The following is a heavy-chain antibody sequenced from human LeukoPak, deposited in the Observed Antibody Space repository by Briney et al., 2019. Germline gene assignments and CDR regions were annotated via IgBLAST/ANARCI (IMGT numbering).Heavy chain of an antibody. D-gene: IGHD4-11*01. J-gene: IGHJ4*02. Sequence: SETLSLTCTVSGGSISSGGYYWSWIRQPPGKGLEWIGYIYHSGSTYYNPSLKSRVTISVDRSKNQFSLKLSSVTAADTAVYYCARVEATVTRFDYWGQGTLVTVSS. CDR3: ARVEATVTRFDY. CDR1: GGSISSGGYY. CDR2: IYHSGST. V-gene: IGHV4-30-2*01.